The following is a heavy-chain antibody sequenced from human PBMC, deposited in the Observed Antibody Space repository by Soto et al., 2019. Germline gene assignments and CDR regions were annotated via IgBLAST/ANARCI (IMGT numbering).Heavy chain of an antibody. D-gene: IGHD6-13*01. Sequence: GESLKISCKGSGYSFTSYWIGWVRQMPGKGLEWMGTIYPSDSDTRYSPSFQGQVSISADKSISTAYLQWSSLKASDTAMYYCARRAYSTSERYFDYWGQGTLVTVSS. CDR2: IYPSDSDT. CDR1: GYSFTSYW. CDR3: ARRAYSTSERYFDY. J-gene: IGHJ4*02. V-gene: IGHV5-51*01.